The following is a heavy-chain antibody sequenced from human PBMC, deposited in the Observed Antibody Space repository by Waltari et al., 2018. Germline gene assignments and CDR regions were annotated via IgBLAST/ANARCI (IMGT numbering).Heavy chain of an antibody. V-gene: IGHV3-74*01. J-gene: IGHJ4*02. Sequence: EVQLVESGGGLVQPGGSLRLSCAASGFGFSNYWMAWVRQVPGKGLVGVGSTNKDGSGTAYADSVEGRLTISRDNAKSTLHLQMTSLTAEDTAVYYCVREKDLDGGCVFDYWGRGTLVTVSS. D-gene: IGHD3-16*01. CDR3: VREKDLDGGCVFDY. CDR1: GFGFSNYW. CDR2: TNKDGSGT.